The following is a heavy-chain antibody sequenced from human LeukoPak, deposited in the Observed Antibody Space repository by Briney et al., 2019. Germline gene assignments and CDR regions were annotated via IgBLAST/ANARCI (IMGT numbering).Heavy chain of an antibody. CDR3: AREERESQYDSSGYSIY. CDR1: GYTFTGYY. D-gene: IGHD3-22*01. CDR2: INPNSGGT. Sequence: GASVKVSCKASGYTFTGYYMHWVRQAPGQGLEWMGWINPNSGGTNYAQKFQGRVTMTRDTSISTAYMELSRLRSDDTAVYYCAREERESQYDSSGYSIYWGQGTLVTVSS. V-gene: IGHV1-2*02. J-gene: IGHJ4*02.